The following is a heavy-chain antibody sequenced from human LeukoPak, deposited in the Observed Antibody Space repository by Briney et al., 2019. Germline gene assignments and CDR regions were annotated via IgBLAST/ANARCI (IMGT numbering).Heavy chain of an antibody. D-gene: IGHD5-24*01. V-gene: IGHV3-66*01. J-gene: IGHJ3*01. CDR2: MYSGGST. CDR1: GFTVSSYY. Sequence: GGSLRLSCAASGFTVSSYYMTWVRQAPGKGLEWVSVMYSGGSTYYADSVKGRVAISRDNSQNTVFLQMNSLRVEDTAIYYCVKDIQLSTWGLGTMVTVSS. CDR3: VKDIQLST.